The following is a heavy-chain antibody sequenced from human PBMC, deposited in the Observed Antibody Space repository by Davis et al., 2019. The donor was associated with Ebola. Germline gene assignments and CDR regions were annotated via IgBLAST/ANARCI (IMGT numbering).Heavy chain of an antibody. CDR2: IYYSGST. CDR1: GGSVSSGSYY. D-gene: IGHD3-3*01. Sequence: PSETLSLTCTVSGGSVSSGSYYWSWIRQPPGKGLEWIGYIYYSGSTNYNPSLKSRVTISVDTSKNQFSLKLSSVTAADTAVYYCARSTYDFWSYYYYGMDVWGQGTTVTVSS. J-gene: IGHJ6*02. V-gene: IGHV4-61*01. CDR3: ARSTYDFWSYYYYGMDV.